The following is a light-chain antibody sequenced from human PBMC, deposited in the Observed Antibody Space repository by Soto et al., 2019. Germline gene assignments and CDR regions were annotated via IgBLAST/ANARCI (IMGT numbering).Light chain of an antibody. J-gene: IGLJ1*01. CDR2: EVS. V-gene: IGLV2-14*01. Sequence: QSVLTQPASVSGPPGQSITISCTGTSSDIGAYNYVSWYQQHPGKAPKLMICEVSNRPSGVSNRFSGSKSGNSASLTISGLQAEDEADYYCQSYDSSLTGSVFGTGTKVTVL. CDR3: QSYDSSLTGSV. CDR1: SSDIGAYNY.